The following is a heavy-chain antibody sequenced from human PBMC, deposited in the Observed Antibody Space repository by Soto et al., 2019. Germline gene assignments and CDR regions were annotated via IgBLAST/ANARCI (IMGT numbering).Heavy chain of an antibody. CDR1: GESFSGYY. D-gene: IGHD1-26*01. J-gene: IGHJ6*03. V-gene: IGHV4-34*01. CDR2: INHSGSA. Sequence: QVQLQQWGAGLLKPSETLSLTCAVYGESFSGYYWSWIRQPPGKGLEWIGEINHSGSANYHPSLKSRVTISVDTSKHQFSLKLSSVTAADTAVYYCARVCATSYYYYMDVWDTGTTVTVSS. CDR3: ARVCATSYYYYMDV.